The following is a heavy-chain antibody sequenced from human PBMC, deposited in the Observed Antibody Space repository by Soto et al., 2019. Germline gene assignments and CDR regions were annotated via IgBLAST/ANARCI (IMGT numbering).Heavy chain of an antibody. CDR1: GGSISSYY. Sequence: SETLSLTCTVSGGSISSYYWSWIRQPPGKGLEWIGYIYYSGSTNYNPSLKSRVTISVDTSKNQFSLKLSSVTAADTAVYYCARPNPGSGDAWFDPWGQGTLVTVSS. J-gene: IGHJ5*02. CDR3: ARPNPGSGDAWFDP. CDR2: IYYSGST. V-gene: IGHV4-59*01. D-gene: IGHD3-10*01.